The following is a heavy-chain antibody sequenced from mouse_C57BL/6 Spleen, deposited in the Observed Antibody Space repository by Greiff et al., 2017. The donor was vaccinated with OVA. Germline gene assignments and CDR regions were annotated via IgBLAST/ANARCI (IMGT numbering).Heavy chain of an antibody. CDR1: GYTFTSYW. V-gene: IGHV1-62-3*01. J-gene: IGHJ2*02. CDR2: IDPNSGGT. CDR3: ARVVYYGSSPPFDY. D-gene: IGHD1-1*01. Sequence: QVQLQQPGAELVKPGASVKLSCKASGYTFTSYWMHWVKQRPGRGLEWMGRIDPNSGGTKYNEKFKRKATLTVDKPSSTSYMQLSSLTSEDSAVYYCARVVYYGSSPPFDYWGQGTSLTVSS.